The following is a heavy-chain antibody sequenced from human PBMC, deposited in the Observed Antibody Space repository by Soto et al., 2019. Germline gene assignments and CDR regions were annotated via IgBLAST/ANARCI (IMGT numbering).Heavy chain of an antibody. D-gene: IGHD3-22*01. J-gene: IGHJ4*02. CDR3: ARFGEGDSGYYPEFDY. V-gene: IGHV3-48*03. Sequence: PGGSLRLSCAASGFSFSLYEMNWVRQAPGKWLEWVSYTSNSGDTISYAASVKGRFTISRDNAENSLYLQLNSLRVEDTGVYYCARFGEGDSGYYPEFDYWGPGTLVTVSS. CDR2: TSNSGDTI. CDR1: GFSFSLYE.